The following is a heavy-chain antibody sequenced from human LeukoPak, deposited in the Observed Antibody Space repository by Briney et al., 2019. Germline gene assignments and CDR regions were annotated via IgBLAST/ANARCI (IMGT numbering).Heavy chain of an antibody. Sequence: SETLSLTCAVYGGSFSGYYWSWIRQPPGKGLEWIGSVYYSGSTYYNPSLKSRVTISVDTSKNQFSLKLSSVTAADTAVYYCAREPNRYASDAFDIWGQGTMVTVSS. J-gene: IGHJ3*02. CDR2: VYYSGST. CDR1: GGSFSGYY. D-gene: IGHD2-2*01. V-gene: IGHV4-34*01. CDR3: AREPNRYASDAFDI.